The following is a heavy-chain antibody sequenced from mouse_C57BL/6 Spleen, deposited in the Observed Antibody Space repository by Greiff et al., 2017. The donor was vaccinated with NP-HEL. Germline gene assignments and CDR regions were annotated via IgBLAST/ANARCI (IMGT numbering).Heavy chain of an antibody. J-gene: IGHJ3*01. V-gene: IGHV2-2*01. CDR1: GFSLTSYG. Sequence: QVQLKESGPGLVQPSQSLSITCTVSGFSLTSYGVHWVRQSPGKGLEWLGVIWSGGSTDYNAAFISRLSISKDNSKSQVFFKMNSLQADDTAIYYCASLYYGSWFAYWGQGTRVTVSA. CDR2: IWSGGST. D-gene: IGHD1-1*01. CDR3: ASLYYGSWFAY.